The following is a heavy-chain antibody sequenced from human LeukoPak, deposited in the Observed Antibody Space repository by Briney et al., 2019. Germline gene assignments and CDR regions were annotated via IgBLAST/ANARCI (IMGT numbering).Heavy chain of an antibody. Sequence: SETLSLTCTVSGGSISSYDWSWIRQPAGKGLEWIGGIYTSGSTNYNPSLKSRVTMSVDTSKNQFSLKLSSVTAADTAVDYQARDNQPVRGLDYWGQGTLVTVYS. V-gene: IGHV4-4*07. D-gene: IGHD1-14*01. CDR1: GGSISSYD. CDR2: IYTSGST. J-gene: IGHJ4*02. CDR3: ARDNQPVRGLDY.